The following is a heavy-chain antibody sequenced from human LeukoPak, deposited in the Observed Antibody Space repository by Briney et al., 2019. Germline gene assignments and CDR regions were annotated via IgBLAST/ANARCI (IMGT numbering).Heavy chain of an antibody. CDR2: IYYSGST. V-gene: IGHV4-39*07. D-gene: IGHD3-22*01. Sequence: SETLSLTCTVSGGSISSSSYYWGWIRQPPGKGLEWIGSIYYSGSTYYNPSLKSRVTISVDTSKNQFSLKLSSVTAADTAVYYCARTELENYYDSSGYYPDAFDIWGQGTMVTVSS. CDR1: GGSISSSSYY. J-gene: IGHJ3*02. CDR3: ARTELENYYDSSGYYPDAFDI.